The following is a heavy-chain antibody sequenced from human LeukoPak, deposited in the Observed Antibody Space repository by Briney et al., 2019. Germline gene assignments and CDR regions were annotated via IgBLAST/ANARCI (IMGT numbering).Heavy chain of an antibody. CDR2: IYYTGNT. J-gene: IGHJ2*01. CDR3: ARHVPTMMVVLWYFDL. Sequence: SETLSLTCTVSGGSITSSRDYWGWIRQPPGKGLEWIGTIYYTGNTYFNPSLKSRVTISVDTSKNQFSLKLSSVTAADTAVYYCARHVPTMMVVLWYFDLSGRGTLVTVSS. V-gene: IGHV4-39*01. CDR1: GGSITSSRDY. D-gene: IGHD3-22*01.